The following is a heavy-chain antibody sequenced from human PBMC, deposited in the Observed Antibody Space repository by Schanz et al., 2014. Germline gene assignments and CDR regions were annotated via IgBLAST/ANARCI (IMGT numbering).Heavy chain of an antibody. CDR1: GFGFSSYS. J-gene: IGHJ4*02. D-gene: IGHD5-12*01. Sequence: EVQLVESGGGVVQPGRSLRLSCAASGFGFSSYSMNWVRQARGKGLEWVSAMNESHSTIYYADSVRGRFTISRDNAENTLFLQMNSLRAEDTAVYYCARKVVATIGGYYDNWGQGTLVIVSS. V-gene: IGHV3-23*04. CDR2: MNESHSTI. CDR3: ARKVVATIGGYYDN.